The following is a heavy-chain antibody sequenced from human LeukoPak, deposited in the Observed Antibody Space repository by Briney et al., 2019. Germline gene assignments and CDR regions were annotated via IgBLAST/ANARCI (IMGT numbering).Heavy chain of an antibody. J-gene: IGHJ3*02. Sequence: GGSLRLSCAASGFTFDDYAMHWVRQAPGKGLEWVSLISWDGGSTYYADSVKGRFTISRDNSKNSLYLQMNSLRAEDTALYYCAKDIDSPRHDAFDIWGQGTMVTVSS. V-gene: IGHV3-43D*03. CDR2: ISWDGGST. CDR3: AKDIDSPRHDAFDI. D-gene: IGHD2-15*01. CDR1: GFTFDDYA.